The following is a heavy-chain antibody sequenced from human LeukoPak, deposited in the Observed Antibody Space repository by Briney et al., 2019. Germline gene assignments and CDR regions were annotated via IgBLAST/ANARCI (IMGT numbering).Heavy chain of an antibody. D-gene: IGHD6-13*01. CDR2: INPNSGGT. CDR3: AAARPGYSTAGEDEGYFDY. J-gene: IGHJ4*02. Sequence: VASVKVSCKASGYTFTGYYMHWVRQAPGQGLEWMGWINPNSGGTNYAQKFQGRVTMTRDTSISTAYMELSRLRSEDTAVYYCAAARPGYSTAGEDEGYFDYWGQGTLVTVSS. V-gene: IGHV1-2*02. CDR1: GYTFTGYY.